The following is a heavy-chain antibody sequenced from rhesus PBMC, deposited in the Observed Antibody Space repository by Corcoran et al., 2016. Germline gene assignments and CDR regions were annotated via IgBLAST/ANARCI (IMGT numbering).Heavy chain of an antibody. D-gene: IGHD1-1-1*01. CDR3: ARMVAGTIRVDY. V-gene: IGHV4-122*02. Sequence: QVQLQESGPGLVKPSETLSLTCAVSGGSISSHYWSWIRQPPGKGLEWIGYISNSGSTSYNPSLKSRVTISRDTSKNQFSLKLSSVTAADTAVYYCARMVAGTIRVDYWGQGVLVTVSS. CDR1: GGSISSHY. J-gene: IGHJ4*01. CDR2: ISNSGST.